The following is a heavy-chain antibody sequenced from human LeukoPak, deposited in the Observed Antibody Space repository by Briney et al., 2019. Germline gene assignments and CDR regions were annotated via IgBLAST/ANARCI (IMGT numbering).Heavy chain of an antibody. CDR2: IKQDGSEK. V-gene: IGHV3-7*01. J-gene: IGHJ6*04. CDR1: GFTFSSYW. D-gene: IGHD3-10*02. CDR3: AELGITMIGGV. Sequence: GGSLRLSCAASGFTFSSYWMSWDRQAPGKGLEWVANIKQDGSEKYYVDSVKGRFTISRDNAKNSLYLQMNSLRAEDTAVYYCAELGITMIGGVWGKGTTVTISS.